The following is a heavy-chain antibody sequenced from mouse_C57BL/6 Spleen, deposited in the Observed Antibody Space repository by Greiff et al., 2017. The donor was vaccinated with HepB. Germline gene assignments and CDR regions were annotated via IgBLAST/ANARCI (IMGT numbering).Heavy chain of an antibody. CDR3: TRSGYYGSENY. CDR1: GYTFTDYE. J-gene: IGHJ2*01. Sequence: VQLQQSGAELVRPGASVTLSCKASGYTFTDYEMHWVKQTPVHGLEWIGAIDPETGGTAYNQKFKGKAILTADKSSSTAYMELRSLTSEDSAVYYCTRSGYYGSENYWGQGTTLTVSS. D-gene: IGHD1-1*01. V-gene: IGHV1-15*01. CDR2: IDPETGGT.